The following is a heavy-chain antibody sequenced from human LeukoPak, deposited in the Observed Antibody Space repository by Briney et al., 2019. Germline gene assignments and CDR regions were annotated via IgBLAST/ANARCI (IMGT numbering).Heavy chain of an antibody. CDR1: GASVSSVSDY. CDR2: IIYGGRT. V-gene: IGHV4-39*01. CDR3: ARHDYDSTGSYWGYYFDY. D-gene: IGHD3-22*01. Sequence: SETLSLTCSVSGASVSSVSDYWGWFRQSPGEGLEWIGSIIYGGRTYYNPSLKSRVTTSVDTSKNQFSLKMRSVTAADTAVYYCARHDYDSTGSYWGYYFDYWGQGTLVTVSS. J-gene: IGHJ4*02.